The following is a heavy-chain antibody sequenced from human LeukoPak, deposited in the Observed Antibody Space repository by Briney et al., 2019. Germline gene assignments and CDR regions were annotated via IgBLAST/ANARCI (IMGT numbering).Heavy chain of an antibody. Sequence: GGSLRLSCAASGFTFSSYGMHWVRQAPGKGLEWVAVISYDGSNKYYADSAKGRFTISRDNSKNTLYLQMNSLRAEDTAVYYCAKDLALRYFDWLSSDAFDIWGQGTMVTVSS. J-gene: IGHJ3*02. CDR3: AKDLALRYFDWLSSDAFDI. V-gene: IGHV3-30*18. D-gene: IGHD3-9*01. CDR2: ISYDGSNK. CDR1: GFTFSSYG.